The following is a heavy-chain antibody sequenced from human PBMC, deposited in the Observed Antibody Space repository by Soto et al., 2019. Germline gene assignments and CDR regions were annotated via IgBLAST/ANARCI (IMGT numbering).Heavy chain of an antibody. V-gene: IGHV3-23*01. D-gene: IGHD1-26*01. CDR1: GFIFSSYA. J-gene: IGHJ3*02. Sequence: GGSLRLSCAASGFIFSSYAMSWVRQAPGKGLEWVSAISGRGDSTYYADSVKGRFTISRDNSKNTLYLQMNSLRAEDTAVYYCARSGFQWELPESGAFDIWGQGTMVTVSS. CDR3: ARSGFQWELPESGAFDI. CDR2: ISGRGDST.